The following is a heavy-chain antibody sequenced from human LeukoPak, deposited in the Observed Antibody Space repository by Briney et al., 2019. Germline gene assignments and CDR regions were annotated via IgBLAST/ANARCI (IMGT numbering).Heavy chain of an antibody. J-gene: IGHJ3*02. V-gene: IGHV4-59*12. Sequence: SETLSLTCTVSGGSIASYYWSWIRQLPGKGLEWIGYISYRGSTNYNPSLKSRVTMSVDTSKNQFSLKLSSVTAADTAVYYCARESSSGAFDIWGQGTMVTVSS. CDR3: ARESSSGAFDI. CDR2: ISYRGST. CDR1: GGSIASYY. D-gene: IGHD6-19*01.